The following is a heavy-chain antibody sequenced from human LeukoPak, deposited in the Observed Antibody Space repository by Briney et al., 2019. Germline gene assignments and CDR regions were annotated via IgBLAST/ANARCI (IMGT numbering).Heavy chain of an antibody. CDR2: ISAYNGNT. D-gene: IGHD1-26*01. Sequence: ASVKVSCKASGYTFTSYGISWVRQAPGQGLEWMGWISAYNGNTNYAQKLQGRVTMTTDTSTNTAYMELRSLRSDDTAVYYCARQVGAMGDNWFDPWRQGTLVTVSS. V-gene: IGHV1-18*01. J-gene: IGHJ5*02. CDR1: GYTFTSYG. CDR3: ARQVGAMGDNWFDP.